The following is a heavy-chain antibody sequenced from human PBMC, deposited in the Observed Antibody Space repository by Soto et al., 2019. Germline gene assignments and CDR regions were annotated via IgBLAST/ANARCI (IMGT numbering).Heavy chain of an antibody. CDR3: ARLGVGSTRNTYSRALPDY. CDR1: GYTFTSYY. D-gene: IGHD6-13*01. V-gene: IGHV1-46*01. J-gene: IGHJ4*02. CDR2: INPSGGST. Sequence: GASVKVSCKASGYTFTSYYMHWVRQAPGQGLEWMGIINPSGGSTSYAQKFQGRVTMTRDTSTSTVYMELSSLRSEDTAVYYCARLGVGSTRNTYSRALPDYWGQGTLVTVSS.